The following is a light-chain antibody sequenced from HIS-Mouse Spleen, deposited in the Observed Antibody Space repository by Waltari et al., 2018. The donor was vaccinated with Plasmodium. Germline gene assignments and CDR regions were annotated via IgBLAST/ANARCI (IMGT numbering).Light chain of an antibody. CDR1: QSISSR. CDR3: QQYNSYSWT. CDR2: KAS. J-gene: IGKJ1*01. V-gene: IGKV1-5*03. Sequence: DIQLTQSPYTLSASVGHSVNITCRASQSISSRLAWYQQKPGKAPKLLIYKASSLESGVPSRFSGSGSGTEFTLTISSLQPDDFATYYCQQYNSYSWTFGQGTKVEIK.